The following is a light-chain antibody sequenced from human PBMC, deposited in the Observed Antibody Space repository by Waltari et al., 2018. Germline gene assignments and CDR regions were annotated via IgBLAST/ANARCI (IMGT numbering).Light chain of an antibody. CDR2: EVS. CDR3: SSYAGSNNLV. J-gene: IGLJ2*01. Sequence: QSALTQPPSASGSPGQSVTISCTGTSSDVGGYHYVSWYQQHPDKAPKLMIYEVSKRPSGVPDRFSGSKSGNTASLTVSGLQAGDEADYYCSSYAGSNNLVVGGGTKLTVL. V-gene: IGLV2-8*01. CDR1: SSDVGGYHY.